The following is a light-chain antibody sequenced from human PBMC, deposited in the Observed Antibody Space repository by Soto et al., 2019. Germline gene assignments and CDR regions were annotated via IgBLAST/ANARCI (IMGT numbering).Light chain of an antibody. CDR1: QSVSSSY. Sequence: EIVLTQSPGTLSLSPGERATLSCRASQSVSSSYLAWYQQKPGQAPRLLIYGASSRATGIPDRFSGSGSGTDFTFTLSRLEPEDFAVYYCQQYGSSPRTFGQGTKVDIK. V-gene: IGKV3-20*01. CDR3: QQYGSSPRT. J-gene: IGKJ1*01. CDR2: GAS.